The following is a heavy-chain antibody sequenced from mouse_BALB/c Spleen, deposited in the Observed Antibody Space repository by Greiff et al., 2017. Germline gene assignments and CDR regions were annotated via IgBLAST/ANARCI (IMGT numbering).Heavy chain of an antibody. J-gene: IGHJ4*01. D-gene: IGHD1-1*01. CDR2: ISYSGST. CDR3: ARSGTPYAMDY. Sequence: VQLKESGPGLVKPSQSLSLTCTVTGYSITSDYAWNWIRQFPGNKLEWMGYISYSGSTSYNPSLKSRISITRDTSKNQFFLQLNSVTTEDTATYYCARSGTPYAMDYWGQGTSVTVSS. V-gene: IGHV3-2*02. CDR1: GYSITSDYA.